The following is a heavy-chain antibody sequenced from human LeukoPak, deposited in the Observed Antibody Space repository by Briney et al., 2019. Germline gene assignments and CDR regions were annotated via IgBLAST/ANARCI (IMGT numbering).Heavy chain of an antibody. CDR3: ARDELGYYDSSGLIAY. CDR1: GDTFTSYG. Sequence: ASVKVSCKASGDTFTSYGISWVRQAPGQGLEWMGWISAYNGNTNYAQKLQGRVTMATDTSTSTAYMELRSLRSDDTAVYYCARDELGYYDSSGLIAYWGQGTLATVSS. J-gene: IGHJ4*02. V-gene: IGHV1-18*01. D-gene: IGHD3-22*01. CDR2: ISAYNGNT.